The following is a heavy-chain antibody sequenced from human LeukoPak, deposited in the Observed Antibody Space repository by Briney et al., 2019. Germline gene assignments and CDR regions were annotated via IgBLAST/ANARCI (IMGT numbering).Heavy chain of an antibody. J-gene: IGHJ4*02. CDR1: GGTFSSYA. D-gene: IGHD3-10*01. Sequence: ASVKVSCKASGGTFSSYAISWVRQAPGQGLEWMGGIIPIFGTANYAQKFQGRVTITADKSTSTAYMELSSLRSEDTAVHYCARTHYYGSGSYEYYFDYWGQGTLVTVSS. CDR2: IIPIFGTA. V-gene: IGHV1-69*06. CDR3: ARTHYYGSGSYEYYFDY.